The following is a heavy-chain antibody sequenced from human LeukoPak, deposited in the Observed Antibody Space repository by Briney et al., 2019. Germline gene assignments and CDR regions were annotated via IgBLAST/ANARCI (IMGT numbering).Heavy chain of an antibody. J-gene: IGHJ6*02. CDR1: GFTFSSYW. Sequence: GGSLRLSCAASGFTFSSYWMNWARQAPGKGLEWVASINHNGNVNYYVDSVKGRFTISRDNAKNSVHLQMNSLRAEDTAVYYCARAMDVWGQGTTVTVSS. CDR3: ARAMDV. CDR2: INHNGNVN. V-gene: IGHV3-7*03.